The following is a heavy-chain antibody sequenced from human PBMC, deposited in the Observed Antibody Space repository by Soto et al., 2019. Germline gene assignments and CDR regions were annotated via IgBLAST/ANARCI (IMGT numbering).Heavy chain of an antibody. J-gene: IGHJ5*02. V-gene: IGHV4-4*02. D-gene: IGHD2-21*02. CDR1: GGTVASSHW. Sequence: PSETLSLTCGVSGGTVASSHWWSWVRQSPGGGLEWIGNVYHTGDTNFNPSLQSRVTISVDKSNNQFSLRLNSLTAADTAVYFCAREIVTAGGNNYFDHWAPGTLVTVSS. CDR3: AREIVTAGGNNYFDH. CDR2: VYHTGDT.